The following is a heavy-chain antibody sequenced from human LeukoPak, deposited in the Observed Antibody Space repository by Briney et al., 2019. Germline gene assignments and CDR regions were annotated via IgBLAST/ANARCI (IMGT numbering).Heavy chain of an antibody. D-gene: IGHD3-22*01. CDR3: ARGSRTMIVVVPFDI. CDR2: IRYDGGNK. Sequence: GSLRLSCAASAFTFSSYGMHWVRQAPGKGLEWVAFIRYDGGNKYYADSVKGRFTISRDNAKNSLYLQMNSLRAEDTAVYYCARGSRTMIVVVPFDIWGQGTMVTVSS. CDR1: AFTFSSYG. V-gene: IGHV3-30*02. J-gene: IGHJ3*02.